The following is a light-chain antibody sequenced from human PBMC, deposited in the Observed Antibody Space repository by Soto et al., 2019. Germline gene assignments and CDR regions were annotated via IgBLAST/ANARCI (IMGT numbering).Light chain of an antibody. CDR2: EVT. CDR3: SSHTSTSTWV. V-gene: IGLV2-14*01. J-gene: IGLJ3*02. Sequence: QSALTQPASVSGSPGQSITISCTGTSSDVGAYNYVSWYQHHPGKVPKLLIYEVTNRPSGVSDRFSGSKSGNTASLTISGLQAEDEADYYCSSHTSTSTWVFGAGTKVTVL. CDR1: SSDVGAYNY.